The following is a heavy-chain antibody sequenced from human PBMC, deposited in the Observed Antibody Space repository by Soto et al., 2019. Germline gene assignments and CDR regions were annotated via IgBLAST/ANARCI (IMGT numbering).Heavy chain of an antibody. J-gene: IGHJ4*02. CDR1: GGSISKNGYS. D-gene: IGHD4-17*01. V-gene: IGHV4-30-2*01. CDR3: ARTVTTGPFVAL. CDR2: IYHSGST. Sequence: QLHLQESGSGLVKPSQTLSLTCAVSGGSISKNGYSWSWIRQPPRKGLEWIGYIYHSGSTYYNPSLKSRVSLSVDRPNKRLSLTLRSVTAAATAVYYFARTVTTGPFVALWGQGTRVTAPS.